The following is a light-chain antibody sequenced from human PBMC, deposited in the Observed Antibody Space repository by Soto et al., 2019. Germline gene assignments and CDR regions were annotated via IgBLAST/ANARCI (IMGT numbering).Light chain of an antibody. CDR2: DAS. J-gene: IGKJ2*01. V-gene: IGKV3-11*01. CDR3: QQRPNWL. CDR1: QSLCSY. Sequence: EIVLTQSPATLSLSPGERATLSCRASQSLCSYLAWYQQKPGQAPRLHIYDASNRATGIPDRFSGSGSGTDFTLTISSLEPEDSAVYYCQQRPNWLFGQGTKLEIK.